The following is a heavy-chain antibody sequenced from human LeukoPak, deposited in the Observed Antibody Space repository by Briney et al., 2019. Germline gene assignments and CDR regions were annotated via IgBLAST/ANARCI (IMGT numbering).Heavy chain of an antibody. CDR1: GFTFSSYG. CDR2: ISYDGSNK. J-gene: IGHJ4*02. CDR3: AKDGYRIPALDY. Sequence: GGSLRLSCAASGFTFSSYGMHWVRQAPGKGLEWVAVISYDGSNKYYADSVKGRFTISRDSSKNMVYLQMNSLRAEDTAVYYCAKDGYRIPALDYWSQGTLVTVSS. D-gene: IGHD5-24*01. V-gene: IGHV3-30*18.